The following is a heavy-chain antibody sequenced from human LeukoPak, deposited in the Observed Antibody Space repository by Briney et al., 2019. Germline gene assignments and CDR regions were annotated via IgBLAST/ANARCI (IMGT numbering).Heavy chain of an antibody. CDR1: GFTFSDYY. J-gene: IGHJ4*02. Sequence: PGGSLRLSCAASGFTFSDYYMSWIRQAPGKGLEWVSYISSSSSYTNYADSVKGRFTISRDNAKNSLYLQMNSLRAEDTALYYCARDLGMTDGDYVSYFDYWGQGTLVTVSS. D-gene: IGHD4-17*01. V-gene: IGHV3-11*06. CDR2: ISSSSSYT. CDR3: ARDLGMTDGDYVSYFDY.